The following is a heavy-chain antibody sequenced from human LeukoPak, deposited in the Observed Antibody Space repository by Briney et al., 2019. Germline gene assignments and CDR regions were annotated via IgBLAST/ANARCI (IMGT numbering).Heavy chain of an antibody. Sequence: ASVKVSCKASGDIFTSYGISWVRQAPGQGLEWMGWISAYNGNTNYAQKLQGRVTMTTDTSTSTAYMELRSLRSDDTAVCYCAREGYYDILTGYLSIEDYWGQGTLVTVSS. V-gene: IGHV1-18*01. D-gene: IGHD3-9*01. CDR1: GDIFTSYG. CDR2: ISAYNGNT. CDR3: AREGYYDILTGYLSIEDY. J-gene: IGHJ4*02.